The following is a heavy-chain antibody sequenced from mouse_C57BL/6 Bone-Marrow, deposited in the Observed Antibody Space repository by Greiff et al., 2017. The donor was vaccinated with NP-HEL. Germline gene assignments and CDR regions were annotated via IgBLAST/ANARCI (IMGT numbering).Heavy chain of an antibody. CDR1: GYTFTNYW. Sequence: VQLQESGAELVRPGTSVKMSCKASGYTFTNYWIGWAKQRPGHGLEWIGDIYPGGGYTNYNEKFKGKATLTADKSSSTAYMQFSSLTSEDSAIYYCARWSYFSYWYFDVWGTGTTVTVSS. J-gene: IGHJ1*03. CDR2: IYPGGGYT. V-gene: IGHV1-63*01. D-gene: IGHD1-1*01. CDR3: ARWSYFSYWYFDV.